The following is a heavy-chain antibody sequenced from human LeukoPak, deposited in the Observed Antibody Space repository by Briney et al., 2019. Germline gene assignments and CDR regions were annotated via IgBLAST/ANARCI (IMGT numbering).Heavy chain of an antibody. CDR2: ISGSGGST. D-gene: IGHD3-10*01. CDR3: AKDSLRITMVRGVIGNWYFDL. V-gene: IGHV3-23*01. CDR1: GFTFSSYA. J-gene: IGHJ2*01. Sequence: GGSLRLSCAASGFTFSSYAMSWVRQAPGKGLEWVSAISGSGGSTYYADSVKGRFTISRGNSKNTLYLQMNSLRAEDTAVYYCAKDSLRITMVRGVIGNWYFDLWGRGTLVTVSS.